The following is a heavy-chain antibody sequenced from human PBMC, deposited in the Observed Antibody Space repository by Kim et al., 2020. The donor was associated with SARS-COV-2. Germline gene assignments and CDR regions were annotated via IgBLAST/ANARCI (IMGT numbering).Heavy chain of an antibody. CDR3: ARGTTIFGVAPTPNFDY. CDR1: GFTFSSYS. Sequence: GGSLRLSCAASGFTFSSYSMNWVRQAPGKGLEWVSYISSSSSTIYYADSVKGRFTISRDNAKNSLYLQMNSLRDEDTAVYYCARGTTIFGVAPTPNFDYWGQGTLVTVSS. CDR2: ISSSSSTI. D-gene: IGHD3-3*01. V-gene: IGHV3-48*02. J-gene: IGHJ4*02.